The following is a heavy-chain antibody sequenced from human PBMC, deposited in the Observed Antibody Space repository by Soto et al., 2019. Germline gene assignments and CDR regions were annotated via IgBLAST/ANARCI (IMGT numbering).Heavy chain of an antibody. J-gene: IGHJ4*02. CDR3: ARFGGDDFGDSGGFDY. D-gene: IGHD4-17*01. V-gene: IGHV4-59*01. CDR2: IYYSGRT. CDR1: GGSIRDYF. Sequence: QVQLQESGPGLVKPSETLSLTCTVSGGSIRDYFWTWIRQPPGKGLEWIGYIYYSGRTNYNPSLKSRVSRSVVTSKNHSSLQLRSVTAADTAVYYCARFGGDDFGDSGGFDYWGQGTLVTVSS.